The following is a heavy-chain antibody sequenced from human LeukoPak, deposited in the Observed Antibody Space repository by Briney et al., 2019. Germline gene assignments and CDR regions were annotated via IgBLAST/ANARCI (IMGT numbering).Heavy chain of an antibody. J-gene: IGHJ4*02. CDR2: ISAYNGNT. CDR1: GGTFSSYA. CDR3: ASSGSSGWYDY. Sequence: RASVKVSCKASGGTFSSYAISWVRQAPGQGLEWMGWISAYNGNTNYAQKLQGRVTMTTDTSTSTAYMELRSLRSDDTAVYYCASSGSSGWYDYWGQGTLVTVSS. D-gene: IGHD6-19*01. V-gene: IGHV1-18*01.